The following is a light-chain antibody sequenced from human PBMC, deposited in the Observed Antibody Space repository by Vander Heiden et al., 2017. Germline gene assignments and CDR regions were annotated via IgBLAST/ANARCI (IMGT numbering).Light chain of an antibody. Sequence: DIQMIQSPSSLSASVGDRVIITCRASQNINSYLNWYQLKAGKAPKLLMWAASSLLGGVPSRFSGVGSGTNFSLTISGLQPEDFAPYYCQQTYTTPRTFGQGTRLDVK. CDR2: AAS. J-gene: IGKJ5*01. CDR1: QNINSY. CDR3: QQTYTTPRT. V-gene: IGKV1-39*01.